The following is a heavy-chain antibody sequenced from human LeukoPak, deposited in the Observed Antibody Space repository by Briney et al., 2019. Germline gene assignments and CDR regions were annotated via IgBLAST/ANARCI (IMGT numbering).Heavy chain of an antibody. J-gene: IGHJ6*03. CDR3: ARGPYSVYSGDSYYHHMEV. CDR1: GGTFSNYA. CDR2: IIPMSATT. V-gene: IGHV1-69*13. Sequence: SVKVSCKTSGGTFSNYAITWVRQAPGQGLQWLGGIIPMSATTNHAQEFQGRVTITADASTNTAYMELSSLRSEDTAVYYCARGPYSVYSGDSYYHHMEVWGKGTTVTVSS. D-gene: IGHD5/OR15-5a*01.